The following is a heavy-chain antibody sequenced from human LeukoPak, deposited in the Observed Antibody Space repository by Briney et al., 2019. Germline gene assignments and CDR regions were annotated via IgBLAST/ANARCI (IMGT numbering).Heavy chain of an antibody. Sequence: SETLSLTCAVYGGSFSGYYWSWIRQPPGKGLEWIGEVNHSGSTNYNPSLKSRVTISVDTSKNQFSLKLTSVTAADTAVYYCATLGEYYDSSGYYYNWGQGTLVTVSS. J-gene: IGHJ4*02. CDR2: VNHSGST. D-gene: IGHD3-22*01. V-gene: IGHV4-34*01. CDR1: GGSFSGYY. CDR3: ATLGEYYDSSGYYYN.